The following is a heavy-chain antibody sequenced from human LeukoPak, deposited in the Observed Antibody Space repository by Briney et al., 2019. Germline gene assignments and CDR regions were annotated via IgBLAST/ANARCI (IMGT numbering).Heavy chain of an antibody. D-gene: IGHD2-15*01. Sequence: SETLSLTCAVSGGSIRSSDWWSWLRQPPGTGLEWIGEAYHAGSPNYNASLRSRVTISIDMSRNQLSLKLSSVTAADTAVYYCARDPHCSSSNCPFDYWGQGTLVTVSS. CDR1: GGSIRSSDW. J-gene: IGHJ4*02. V-gene: IGHV4-4*02. CDR2: AYHAGSP. CDR3: ARDPHCSSSNCPFDY.